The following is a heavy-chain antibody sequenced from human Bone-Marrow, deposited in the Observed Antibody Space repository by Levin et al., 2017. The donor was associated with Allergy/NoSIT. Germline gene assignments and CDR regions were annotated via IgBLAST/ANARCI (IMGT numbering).Heavy chain of an antibody. J-gene: IGHJ4*02. V-gene: IGHV3-21*04. Sequence: GGSLRLSCSASGLIFSDHSINWVRQAPGKGLEWVSSISSNSRYIHYADSVKGRATISRDNAKNTLYLQMDRLTAEDTAMYFCARMGASRSSSGYSFDYWGQGTLVTVSS. D-gene: IGHD4/OR15-4a*01. CDR2: ISSNSRYI. CDR3: ARMGASRSSSGYSFDY. CDR1: GLIFSDHS.